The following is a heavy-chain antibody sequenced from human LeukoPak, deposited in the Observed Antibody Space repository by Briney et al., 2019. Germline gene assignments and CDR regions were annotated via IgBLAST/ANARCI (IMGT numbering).Heavy chain of an antibody. V-gene: IGHV3-30*18. CDR3: ANGPFYGSGSYNPPPFDY. D-gene: IGHD3-10*01. Sequence: PGGSLRLSCAASGFIFSNYVMHWVRQAPGKGLEWVAVISYDGSNKYYADSVKGRFTISRDNSKNTLYLQMNSLRAEDTAVYYCANGPFYGSGSYNPPPFDYWGQGTLVTVSS. J-gene: IGHJ4*02. CDR1: GFIFSNYV. CDR2: ISYDGSNK.